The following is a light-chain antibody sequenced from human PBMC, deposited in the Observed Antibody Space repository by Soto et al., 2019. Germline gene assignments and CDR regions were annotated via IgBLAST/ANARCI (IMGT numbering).Light chain of an antibody. Sequence: QSALTQPASVSGSPGQSITISCTGTSRDVGGYNYVSCYQQHPGKAPKLMIYEVSNRPSGVSNRFSGSKSGNTASLTISGLQAEDEADYYCSSYTSSSTSVFGTGTKVTVL. V-gene: IGLV2-14*01. CDR2: EVS. CDR3: SSYTSSSTSV. J-gene: IGLJ1*01. CDR1: SRDVGGYNY.